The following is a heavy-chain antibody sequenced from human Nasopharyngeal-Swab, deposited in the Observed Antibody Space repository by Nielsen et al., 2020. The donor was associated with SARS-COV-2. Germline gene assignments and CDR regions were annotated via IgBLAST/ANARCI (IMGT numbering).Heavy chain of an antibody. CDR2: INHSGST. Sequence: SETLSLTCAVYGGSFSGYYWSWIRQPPGKGLEWIGEINHSGSTNYNPSLKSRVTISVDTSKNQFSLKLSSVTAADTAVYYCAREDRPHIGGFDIWGQGTMVTVSS. D-gene: IGHD5-12*01. V-gene: IGHV4-34*01. J-gene: IGHJ3*02. CDR3: AREDRPHIGGFDI. CDR1: GGSFSGYY.